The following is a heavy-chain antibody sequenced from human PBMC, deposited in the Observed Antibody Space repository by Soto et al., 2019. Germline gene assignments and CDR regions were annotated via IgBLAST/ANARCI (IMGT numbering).Heavy chain of an antibody. V-gene: IGHV5-10-1*01. CDR3: ARHSYGLYPFDY. Sequence: GESLKISCKGSGYSFTSYWIGWVRQMPGKGLEWMGRIDPSDSYTNYSPSFQGHVTISADKSISTAYLQWSSLKASDTAMFYCARHSYGLYPFDYWGQGTLVTVSS. CDR2: IDPSDSYT. J-gene: IGHJ4*02. CDR1: GYSFTSYW. D-gene: IGHD5-18*01.